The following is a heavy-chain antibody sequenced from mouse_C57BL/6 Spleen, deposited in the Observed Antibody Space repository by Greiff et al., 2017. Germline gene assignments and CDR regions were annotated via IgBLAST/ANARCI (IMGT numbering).Heavy chain of an antibody. V-gene: IGHV1-84*01. CDR2: IYPGSGNT. CDR3: ARSYSRGWFAY. Sequence: QVQLQQSGPELVKPGASVKISCKASGYTFTDYYINWVKQRPGQGLEWFGWIYPGSGNTKYNEKFKGKATLTVDTSSSTAYMQLRSLTSEDSAVYFCARSYSRGWFAYWGQGTLVTVSA. CDR1: GYTFTDYY. D-gene: IGHD2-5*01. J-gene: IGHJ3*01.